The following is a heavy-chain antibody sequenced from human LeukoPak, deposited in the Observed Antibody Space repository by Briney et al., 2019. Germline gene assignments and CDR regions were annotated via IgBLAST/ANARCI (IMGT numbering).Heavy chain of an antibody. CDR3: ARTNPVSGPHY. J-gene: IGHJ4*02. CDR2: IYHSGST. Sequence: SETLSLTCTVSGGSISSGGCYWSWIRQPPGKGLEWIGYIYHSGSTYYNPSLKSRVTISVDRSKNQFSLKLSSVTAADTAVYYCARTNPVSGPHYWGQGTLVTVSS. D-gene: IGHD3-3*01. CDR1: GGSISSGGCY. V-gene: IGHV4-30-2*01.